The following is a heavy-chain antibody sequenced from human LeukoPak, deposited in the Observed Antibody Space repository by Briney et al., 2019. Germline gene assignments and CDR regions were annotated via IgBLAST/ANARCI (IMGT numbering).Heavy chain of an antibody. CDR1: GYTFTDYY. V-gene: IGHV1-2*02. J-gene: IGHJ4*02. D-gene: IGHD3-10*01. Sequence: ASVKVSCKASGYTFTDYYMHWVRQAPGHGLEWMGWIYPDSGGTNYAQKFQGRVTMTRDTSISTAYMGLSRLTSDDTAEYYCARGRSDYYLDSWGQGTLVTVSS. CDR2: IYPDSGGT. CDR3: ARGRSDYYLDS.